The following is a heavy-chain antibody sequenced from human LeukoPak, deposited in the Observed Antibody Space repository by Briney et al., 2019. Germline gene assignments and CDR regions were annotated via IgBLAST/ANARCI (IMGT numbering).Heavy chain of an antibody. V-gene: IGHV3-7*01. J-gene: IGHJ3*01. CDR2: IKQDGSEK. Sequence: GGSLRLSCAASGFTFSSYWMSWVRQAPGKGLEWVANIKQDGSEKYYVDSVKGRFTISRDNAKNSLYLEMDSLRTDYTAVYYCARASLDGDSFDVWGPGTTVTVSS. CDR3: ARASLDGDSFDV. CDR1: GFTFSSYW. D-gene: IGHD1-1*01.